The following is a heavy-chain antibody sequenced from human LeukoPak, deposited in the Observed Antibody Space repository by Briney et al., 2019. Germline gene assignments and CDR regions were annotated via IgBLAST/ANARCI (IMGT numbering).Heavy chain of an antibody. V-gene: IGHV4-59*01. CDR3: ARIAATSFDY. CDR1: GGSISSYY. Sequence: SETLSLTCTVSGGSISSYYWSWIRQPPGKGLEWIGYIYYSGSTNYNPSLKSRVTISVDTSKNQFSLKLSSVTAADTAVYYCARIAATSFDYWGQGTLVTVSS. J-gene: IGHJ4*02. D-gene: IGHD6-13*01. CDR2: IYYSGST.